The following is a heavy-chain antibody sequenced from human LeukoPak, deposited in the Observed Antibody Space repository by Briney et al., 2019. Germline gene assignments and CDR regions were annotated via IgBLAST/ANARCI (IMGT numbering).Heavy chain of an antibody. Sequence: GGSLRLSCAASGFTFSSYWMSWVRQAPGKGLEWVANIKQDGSENYYVDSVKGRFTISRDNAKNSLYLQMNSLRAEDTAVYYCARSLIAAGGRYFDYWGQGTLVTVSS. CDR2: IKQDGSEN. J-gene: IGHJ4*02. CDR3: ARSLIAAGGRYFDY. CDR1: GFTFSSYW. V-gene: IGHV3-7*01. D-gene: IGHD6-25*01.